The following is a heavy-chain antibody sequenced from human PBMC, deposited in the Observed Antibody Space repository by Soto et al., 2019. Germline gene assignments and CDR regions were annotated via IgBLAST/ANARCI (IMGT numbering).Heavy chain of an antibody. CDR3: AKSVAAAGIKANWFDP. CDR1: GFTFSSYA. CDR2: ISGSGGST. Sequence: EVQLLESGGGLVQPGGSLRLSCAASGFTFSSYAMSWVRQAPGKGLEWVSAISGSGGSTYYADSVKGRFTISRDNSKNTLYLQMNSLRAEDTAVYYCAKSVAAAGIKANWFDPWGQGTLVTVSS. D-gene: IGHD6-13*01. V-gene: IGHV3-23*01. J-gene: IGHJ5*02.